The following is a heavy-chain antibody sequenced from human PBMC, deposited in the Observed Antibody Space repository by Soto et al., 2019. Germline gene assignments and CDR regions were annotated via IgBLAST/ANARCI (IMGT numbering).Heavy chain of an antibody. J-gene: IGHJ4*02. CDR1: GGSISSGTYS. V-gene: IGHV4-30-2*01. CDR3: ARCLGAAFDY. D-gene: IGHD3-16*01. CDR2: IYHSGST. Sequence: QLQLQESGSGLVKPSQTLSLTCAVSGGSISSGTYSWSWIRQPPGKGLEWIGYIYHSGSTYYNPSLKSRVTISVGRTTNQFSLKLSCVTAAEPDVYWCARCLGAAFDYWGQGTLVTVSS.